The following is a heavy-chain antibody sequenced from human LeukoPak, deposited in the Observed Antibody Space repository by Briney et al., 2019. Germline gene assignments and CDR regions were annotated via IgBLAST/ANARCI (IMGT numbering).Heavy chain of an antibody. Sequence: PGGSLRLSCAASGFTVSSNYMSWVRQAPGKGLEWVSVIYSGGSTYYADSVKGRFTISRDNSKNTLYLQMNSLRAEDTAVYYCAREQYCSSTSCYILPDYWGQGTLVTVSS. CDR2: IYSGGST. D-gene: IGHD2-2*02. CDR3: AREQYCSSTSCYILPDY. V-gene: IGHV3-53*01. CDR1: GFTVSSNY. J-gene: IGHJ4*02.